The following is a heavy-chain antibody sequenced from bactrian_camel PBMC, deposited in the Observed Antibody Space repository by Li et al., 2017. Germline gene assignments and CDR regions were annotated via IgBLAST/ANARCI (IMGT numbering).Heavy chain of an antibody. Sequence: HVQLVESGGGSVQAGGPLRLSCVHSGYSFRRPCMGWFRQAPGKEREAVAVLNRDPTPLYADAVKGRFTISRDNAKNTVYLQMNSLEPEDTAMYYCAAFICGSWTDYARGQGTQVTVS. J-gene: IGHJ4*01. D-gene: IGHD6*01. CDR3: AAFICGSWTDYA. CDR2: LNRDPTP. CDR1: GYSFRRPC. V-gene: IGHV3S53*01.